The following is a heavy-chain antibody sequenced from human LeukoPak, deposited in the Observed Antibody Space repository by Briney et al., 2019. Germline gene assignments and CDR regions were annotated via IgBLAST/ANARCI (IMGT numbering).Heavy chain of an antibody. CDR3: ARDKIVGPTTLDY. V-gene: IGHV3-7*01. D-gene: IGHD1-26*01. Sequence: GGSLRLSCVASGFTFNDYWMSWVRQSPEKGLEWVANIKQDGSEKYYVDSVKGRFTISRDNAKTSLYLQMSGLRADDTAVYYCARDKIVGPTTLDYWGLGTLVTVSS. J-gene: IGHJ4*01. CDR2: IKQDGSEK. CDR1: GFTFNDYW.